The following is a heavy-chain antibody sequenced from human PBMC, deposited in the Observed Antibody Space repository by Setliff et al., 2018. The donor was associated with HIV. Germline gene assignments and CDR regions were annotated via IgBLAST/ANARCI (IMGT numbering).Heavy chain of an antibody. CDR2: IIPILGIA. Sequence: SVKVSCKASGGTFSSYAISWVRQAPGQGLEWMGGIIPILGIANYAQKFQGRVTITADKSTSTSYMELSSLRSEDTAVYYCSSTGSTKTLPDAFDICGQGTMVTVSS. CDR1: GGTFSSYA. CDR3: SSTGSTKTLPDAFDI. V-gene: IGHV1-69*10. J-gene: IGHJ3*02. D-gene: IGHD2-2*01.